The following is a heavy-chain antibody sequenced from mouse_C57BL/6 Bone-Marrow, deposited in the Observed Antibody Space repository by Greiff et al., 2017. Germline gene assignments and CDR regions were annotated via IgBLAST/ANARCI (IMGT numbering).Heavy chain of an antibody. CDR1: GYTFTGHW. D-gene: IGHD1-1*01. V-gene: IGHV1-9*01. CDR3: AALYYRAMDY. Sequence: QVQLQQSGAELMKPGASVKLSCKATGYTFTGHWIEWVKQRPGHGLEWIGEILPGSGSTNYNEKFQGKATFTADTSSKPAYMQLSSLTTEDSAIYYCAALYYRAMDYWGQGTSVTVSS. CDR2: ILPGSGST. J-gene: IGHJ4*01.